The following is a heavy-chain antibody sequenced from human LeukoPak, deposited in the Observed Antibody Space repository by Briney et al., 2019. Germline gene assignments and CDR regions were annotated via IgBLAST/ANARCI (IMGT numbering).Heavy chain of an antibody. CDR2: IRYDGSNK. V-gene: IGHV3-30*02. Sequence: GGSLRLSCAASGFTFSSYGMHWVRQAPGKGLEWVALIRYDGSNKYYADSVKGRFTISRDNSENTLYLQMNSLSTEDTAVCFCAKDYSGSYGYPDYWGQGTLVTVSS. J-gene: IGHJ4*02. CDR3: AKDYSGSYGYPDY. D-gene: IGHD1-26*01. CDR1: GFTFSSYG.